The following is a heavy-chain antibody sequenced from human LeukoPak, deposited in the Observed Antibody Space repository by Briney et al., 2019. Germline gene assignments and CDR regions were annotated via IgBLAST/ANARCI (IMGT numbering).Heavy chain of an antibody. CDR1: GGTFSSYA. CDR3: ARVNGHYGSGSP. Sequence: ASVKVSCKASGGTFSSYAINWVRQATGQGLEWMGWMNPNSGNTGYAQKFQGRVTMTRNTSISTAYMELSSLRSEDTAVYYCARVNGHYGSGSPWGQGTLVTVSS. J-gene: IGHJ4*02. D-gene: IGHD3-10*01. V-gene: IGHV1-8*02. CDR2: MNPNSGNT.